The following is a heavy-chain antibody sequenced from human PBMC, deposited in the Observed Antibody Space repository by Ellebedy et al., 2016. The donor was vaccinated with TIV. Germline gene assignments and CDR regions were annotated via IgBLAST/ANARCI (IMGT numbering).Heavy chain of an antibody. V-gene: IGHV3-48*01. CDR3: ARGLTMYYFDY. CDR1: GFTFSSYS. Sequence: GESLKISCAASGFTFSSYSMNWVRQAPGKGLEWVSYISSSSSTIYYAASVKGRFTISRDNAKNSLYLQMNSLRGEDTAVYYCARGLTMYYFDYWGQGTLVTVSS. D-gene: IGHD3-10*02. J-gene: IGHJ4*02. CDR2: ISSSSSTI.